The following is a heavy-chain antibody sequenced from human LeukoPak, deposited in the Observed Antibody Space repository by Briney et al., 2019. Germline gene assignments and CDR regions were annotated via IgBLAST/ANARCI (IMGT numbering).Heavy chain of an antibody. V-gene: IGHV3-11*04. J-gene: IGHJ4*02. Sequence: PGGSLRLSCAASGFTFSDYYMSWIRQAPGKGLEWVSYISSSGSTIYYADSVKGRFTISRDNAKNSLYLQMNSLRAEDTAVYYCAKDRAGEATYPVIDYWGQGTLVTVSS. CDR3: AKDRAGEATYPVIDY. CDR2: ISSSGSTI. D-gene: IGHD1-26*01. CDR1: GFTFSDYY.